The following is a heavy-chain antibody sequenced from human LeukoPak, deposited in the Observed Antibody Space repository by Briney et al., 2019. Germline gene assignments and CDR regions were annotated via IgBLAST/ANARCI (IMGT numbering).Heavy chain of an antibody. CDR1: GGSISSYY. J-gene: IGHJ1*01. V-gene: IGHV4-4*07. CDR2: IYTSGST. D-gene: IGHD4-17*01. CDR3: ARGGNHGERRDYFRH. Sequence: SETLSLTCTVSGGSISSYYWSWIRQPAGKGLEWIGRIYTSGSTNYNPSLKSRVTMSVDTSKNQFSLKLSSVTAADTAVYYCARGGNHGERRDYFRHWGQGTLVTVSS.